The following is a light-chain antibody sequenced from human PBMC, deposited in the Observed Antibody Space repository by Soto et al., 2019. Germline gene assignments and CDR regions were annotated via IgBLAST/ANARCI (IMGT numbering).Light chain of an antibody. J-gene: IGKJ2*01. Sequence: DIQVTQSPSSLSASVGDRVTITCRTSQTINTYLNWYQQQPGKAPKLLIFAASTLHSGVPSRFSGSGSGTDFTLTINSLQPQDVATYDGQQGSSAPFTFGPGTQLEV. CDR2: AAS. CDR1: QTINTY. CDR3: QQGSSAPFT. V-gene: IGKV1-39*01.